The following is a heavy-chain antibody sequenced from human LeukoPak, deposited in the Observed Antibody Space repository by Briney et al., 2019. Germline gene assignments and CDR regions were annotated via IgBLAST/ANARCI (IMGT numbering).Heavy chain of an antibody. V-gene: IGHV3-21*01. D-gene: IGHD6-19*01. Sequence: GGSLRLSCAASGFIFSSYNMNWVRQAPGKGLEWVSSITSSSYIYYADSVRGRFTISRDNAKNSLYLQMNSLRAEDTAVYYCARGAYSSGWAYFDHWGQGTLVTVSS. CDR1: GFIFSSYN. J-gene: IGHJ4*02. CDR3: ARGAYSSGWAYFDH. CDR2: ITSSSYI.